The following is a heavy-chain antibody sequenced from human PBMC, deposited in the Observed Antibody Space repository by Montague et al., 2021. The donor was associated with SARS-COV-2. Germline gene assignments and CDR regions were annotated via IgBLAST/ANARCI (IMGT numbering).Heavy chain of an antibody. CDR2: TYCRSKWYN. V-gene: IGHV6-1*01. D-gene: IGHD3-22*01. CDR3: ARELRRIIMIVDIRGFDY. Sequence: CAISGDSVSSNSAAWNWIRQSPSRGLEWLGRTYCRSKWYNDNAVAVKXXRSIHPDTSKNQFSLQLNSVTAEDTAVYYCARELRRIIMIVDIRGFDYWGQGTLVTVSS. J-gene: IGHJ4*02. CDR1: GDSVSSNSAA.